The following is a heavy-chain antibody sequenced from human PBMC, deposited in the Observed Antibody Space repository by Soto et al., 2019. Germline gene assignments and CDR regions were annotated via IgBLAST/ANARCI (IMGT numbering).Heavy chain of an antibody. CDR3: ARLRGSWVY. CDR2: IYYSGST. V-gene: IGHV4-39*01. Sequence: SETLSLTCTVSGGSISSSSYHWGWIRQPPGKGLEWIGSIYYSGSTYYNPSLKSRVTISVDTSKNQFSLKLSSVTAADTAVYYCARLRGSWVYWGQGTLVTVSS. CDR1: GGSISSSSYH. D-gene: IGHD1-26*01. J-gene: IGHJ4*02.